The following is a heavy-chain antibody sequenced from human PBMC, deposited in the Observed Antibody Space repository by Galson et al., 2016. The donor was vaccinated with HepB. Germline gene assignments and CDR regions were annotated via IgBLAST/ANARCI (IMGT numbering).Heavy chain of an antibody. J-gene: IGHJ2*01. D-gene: IGHD3-3*01. CDR1: GGSISTYY. CDR2: IFYSGST. Sequence: SETLSLTCTVSGGSISTYYWSWIRQPPGKGLEWIGDIFYSGSTNYNPSLKSRLSISVDTSKNQFSLKLSSVTAADTAVYYCARDRGAYDFWSDHYGSTRLLWYFDLWGRGTLVTVSS. CDR3: ARDRGAYDFWSDHYGSTRLLWYFDL. V-gene: IGHV4-59*01.